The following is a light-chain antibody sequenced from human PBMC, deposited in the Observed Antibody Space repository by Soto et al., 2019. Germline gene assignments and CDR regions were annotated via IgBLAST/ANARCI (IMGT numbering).Light chain of an antibody. CDR1: QSISSW. Sequence: DIQMTQSPSTLSASVGDRVTITCRASQSISSWLAWYQQKPGKAPKLLIYKASSLESGVPSRFSGSGSGTEFTLTISSLQPDDFATYYCQQLNSYSIFTFGPGTKVDI. J-gene: IGKJ3*01. V-gene: IGKV1-5*03. CDR3: QQLNSYSIFT. CDR2: KAS.